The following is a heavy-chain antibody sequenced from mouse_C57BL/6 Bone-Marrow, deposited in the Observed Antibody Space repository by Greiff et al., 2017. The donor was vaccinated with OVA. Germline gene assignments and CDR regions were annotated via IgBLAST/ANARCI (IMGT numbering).Heavy chain of an antibody. J-gene: IGHJ3*01. Sequence: QVQLKQSGPGLVQPSQSLSITCTVSGFSLTSYGVHWVRQSPGKGLEWLGVIWRGGSTDYNAAFMSRLSITKDNSKSQVFFKMNSLQADDTAIYXCAKKPMGLRRRAWFVYWGQGTLVTVSA. D-gene: IGHD2-2*01. V-gene: IGHV2-5*01. CDR2: IWRGGST. CDR1: GFSLTSYG. CDR3: AKKPMGLRRRAWFVY.